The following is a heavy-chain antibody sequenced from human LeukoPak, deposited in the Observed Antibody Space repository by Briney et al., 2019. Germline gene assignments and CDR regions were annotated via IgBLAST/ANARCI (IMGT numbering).Heavy chain of an antibody. D-gene: IGHD5-18*01. J-gene: IGHJ4*02. V-gene: IGHV3-33*01. Sequence: GGSLRLSCAAYGFTFSSYGMHWVRQAPGKGLEWVAVIWYDGSNKYYADSVKGRFTISRGNSKNTLYLQMNSLRAEDTAVYYCARDKYSYGTRFDYWGQGTLVTVSS. CDR1: GFTFSSYG. CDR3: ARDKYSYGTRFDY. CDR2: IWYDGSNK.